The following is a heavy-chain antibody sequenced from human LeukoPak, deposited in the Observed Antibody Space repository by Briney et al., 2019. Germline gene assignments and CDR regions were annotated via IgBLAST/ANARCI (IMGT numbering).Heavy chain of an antibody. CDR1: GGTFSSYA. CDR2: IIPIFGTA. D-gene: IGHD3-22*01. Sequence: SVKVSCKASGGTFSSYAISWVRQAPGQGLEWMGGIIPIFGTANYAQKFQGRVTITADESTSTAYMELSSLRSEDTAVYYCARDLYYYDSSGYRPNSNWFDPWGQGTLVTVSS. V-gene: IGHV1-69*13. CDR3: ARDLYYYDSSGYRPNSNWFDP. J-gene: IGHJ5*02.